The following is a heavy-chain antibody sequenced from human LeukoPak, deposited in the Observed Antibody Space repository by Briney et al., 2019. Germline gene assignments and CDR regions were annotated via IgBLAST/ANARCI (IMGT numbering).Heavy chain of an antibody. CDR1: VFTFSNYG. Sequence: GGSLRLSCAASVFTFSNYGMSWVRQAPGKGLEWVSAISGSGGSTYYADSVKGRFTNYRDNSKNTLYLQMNSLRAEDTAVYYCAKDIYSSGWYIDYWGQGTLVTVSS. CDR3: AKDIYSSGWYIDY. D-gene: IGHD6-19*01. V-gene: IGHV3-23*01. CDR2: ISGSGGST. J-gene: IGHJ4*02.